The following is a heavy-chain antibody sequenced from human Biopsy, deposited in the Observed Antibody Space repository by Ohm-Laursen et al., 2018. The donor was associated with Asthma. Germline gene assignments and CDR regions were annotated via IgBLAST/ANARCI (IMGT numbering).Heavy chain of an antibody. V-gene: IGHV3-30-3*01. CDR3: VRDGTDDAFDI. CDR1: GTHFGSYN. J-gene: IGHJ3*02. D-gene: IGHD1-1*01. Sequence: CAASGTHFGSYNMHWARQAPGKGLEWVAVITFDGSTQHYGDSVKGRFTISRDNSKNTLDLQMNSLREEDTAVYYCVRDGTDDAFDIWGQGTVVSVSS. CDR2: ITFDGSTQ.